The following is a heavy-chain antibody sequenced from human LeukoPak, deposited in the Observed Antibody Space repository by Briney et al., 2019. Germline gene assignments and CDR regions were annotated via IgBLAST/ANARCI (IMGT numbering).Heavy chain of an antibody. V-gene: IGHV1-69*13. CDR1: GGTFSSYA. J-gene: IGHJ3*02. CDR3: ARTYYYDSSGYPIQVSDAFDI. Sequence: SVKVSCKASGGTFSSYAISWVRQAPGQGLEWMGGIIPIFHTADYAQKFQGRVTITADESTSTVYMELSRLRSEDTATYYCARTYYYDSSGYPIQVSDAFDIWGQGTMVTVSS. CDR2: IIPIFHTA. D-gene: IGHD3-22*01.